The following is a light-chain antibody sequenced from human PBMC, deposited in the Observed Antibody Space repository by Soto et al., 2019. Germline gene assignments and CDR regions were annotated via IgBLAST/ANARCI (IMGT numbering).Light chain of an antibody. Sequence: DIQMTQSPSSLSASVGDRVTITCQASQDISNYLNWYQQKPGKAPKLLIYDASNLETGVPSRFSGSGSGTDFTFTISSLLPEDIATYYCQQYDNRLYTFGQGTKLEIK. CDR3: QQYDNRLYT. J-gene: IGKJ2*01. V-gene: IGKV1-33*01. CDR1: QDISNY. CDR2: DAS.